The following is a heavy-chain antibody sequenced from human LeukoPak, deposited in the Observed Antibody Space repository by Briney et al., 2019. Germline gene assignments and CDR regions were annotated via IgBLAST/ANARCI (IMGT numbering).Heavy chain of an antibody. D-gene: IGHD3-22*01. V-gene: IGHV3-43*02. Sequence: PGGSLRLSCAASGFTFDDYAMHWVRQAPGKGLEWVSLISGDGGSTYYADSVKGRFTISRDNSKNSLYLQINSLRTEDTALYYCAKVYYYDSSGYYYGDFYYYYGMDVWGQGTTVTVSS. CDR2: ISGDGGST. J-gene: IGHJ6*02. CDR3: AKVYYYDSSGYYYGDFYYYYGMDV. CDR1: GFTFDDYA.